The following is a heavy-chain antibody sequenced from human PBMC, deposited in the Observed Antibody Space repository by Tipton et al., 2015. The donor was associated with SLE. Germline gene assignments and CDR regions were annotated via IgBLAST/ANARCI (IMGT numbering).Heavy chain of an antibody. CDR3: VNFSSELPSPYYYYGMDV. Sequence: SLRLSCSASGFTFSSYAMHWVRQAPGKGLEYVSAISSNGGSTYYADSVKGRFTISRDNSKNTLYLQMSSLRAEDTAVYYCVNFSSELPSPYYYYGMDVWGQGTTVTVSS. D-gene: IGHD1-26*01. J-gene: IGHJ6*02. CDR1: GFTFSSYA. V-gene: IGHV3-64D*06. CDR2: ISSNGGST.